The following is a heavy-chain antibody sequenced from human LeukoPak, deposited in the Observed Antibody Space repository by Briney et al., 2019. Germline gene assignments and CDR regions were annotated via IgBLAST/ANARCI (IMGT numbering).Heavy chain of an antibody. Sequence: PGGSLRLSCAASGFTFSSYAMSWVRQAPGKGLEWLSSVHGSGGNTFYADSVKGRFTISRDNSKSTLYLQMNSLRAEDTAVYYCASASGSFDYWGQGTLVTVSS. CDR3: ASASGSFDY. J-gene: IGHJ4*02. CDR2: VHGSGGNT. V-gene: IGHV3-23*01. D-gene: IGHD3-3*01. CDR1: GFTFSSYA.